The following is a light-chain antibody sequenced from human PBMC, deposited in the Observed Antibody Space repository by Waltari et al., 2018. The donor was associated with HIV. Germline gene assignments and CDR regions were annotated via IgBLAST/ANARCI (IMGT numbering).Light chain of an antibody. V-gene: IGKV3-15*01. CDR1: QSVSSN. J-gene: IGKJ2*01. Sequence: EIVMTQSPATLSVSPGERATLSCRASQSVSSNLALYQQKPGQAPRLLIYGASTRATGIPARFSGSGSGTEFTLTISSLQSEDFAVYYCQQYNNWPPIFGQGTKLEIK. CDR2: GAS. CDR3: QQYNNWPPI.